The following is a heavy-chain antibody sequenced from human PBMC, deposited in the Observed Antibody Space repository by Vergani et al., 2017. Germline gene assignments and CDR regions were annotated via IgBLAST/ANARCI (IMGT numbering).Heavy chain of an antibody. V-gene: IGHV1-2*02. Sequence: QVQLVQSGAEVKKPGASVKVSCKASGYTFTGYYMHWVRQAPGQGLEWMGWINPNSGGTNYAQKFQVRVTMTRDTSISPAYMELRSLRSDDTAVYYCARAGGNNYDYVWGSYRPNWFDPWGQGTLVTVSS. CDR3: ARAGGNNYDYVWGSYRPNWFDP. D-gene: IGHD3-16*02. J-gene: IGHJ5*02. CDR2: INPNSGGT. CDR1: GYTFTGYY.